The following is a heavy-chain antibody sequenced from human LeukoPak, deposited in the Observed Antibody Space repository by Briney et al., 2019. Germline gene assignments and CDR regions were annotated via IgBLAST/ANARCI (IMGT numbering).Heavy chain of an antibody. D-gene: IGHD3-22*01. Sequence: ASVKVSCKASGYTFTSYGISWVRQAPGQGLEWMGWISAYNGNTNYAQKLQGRVTMTTDTSTSTAYMELRSLRSDDTAVYYCARSRYYDSSGYGGYWGQGTLVTVSS. CDR3: ARSRYYDSSGYGGY. V-gene: IGHV1-18*01. CDR2: ISAYNGNT. CDR1: GYTFTSYG. J-gene: IGHJ4*02.